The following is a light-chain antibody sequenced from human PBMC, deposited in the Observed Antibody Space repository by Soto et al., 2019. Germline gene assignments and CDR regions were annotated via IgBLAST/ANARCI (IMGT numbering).Light chain of an antibody. J-gene: IGKJ1*01. CDR3: QHYGTSPWT. CDR2: GAS. V-gene: IGKV3-20*01. CDR1: QSVSSSY. Sequence: EIVLTQSPGTLSLSPGEGATLSCRASQSVSSSYLAWYQQKPGQAPRLLIYGASSRATGIPDRFSGSGSGTDFTLTISRLEPEDFAVYYCQHYGTSPWTFGQGTKV.